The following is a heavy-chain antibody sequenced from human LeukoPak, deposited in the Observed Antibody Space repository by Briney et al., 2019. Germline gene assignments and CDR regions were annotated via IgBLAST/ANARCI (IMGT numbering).Heavy chain of an antibody. Sequence: ASVKVSCKAYGYTFTSYGISWVRQAPGQGLEWMGWISAYNGNTNYAQKLQSRVTMTTDTSTSTAYMELRSLRSDDTAVYYCARVGYDGNFGPPDYWGQGTLVTVSS. D-gene: IGHD4-23*01. CDR1: GYTFTSYG. CDR2: ISAYNGNT. CDR3: ARVGYDGNFGPPDY. V-gene: IGHV1-18*01. J-gene: IGHJ4*02.